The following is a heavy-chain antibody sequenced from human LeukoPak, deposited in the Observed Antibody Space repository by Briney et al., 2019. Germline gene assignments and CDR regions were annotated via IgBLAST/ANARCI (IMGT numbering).Heavy chain of an antibody. D-gene: IGHD2-15*01. CDR2: ISSSSSYI. Sequence: GGSLRLSCAASGFTFRSYSMNWVRQAPGKGLEWVSSISSSSSYIYYADSVKGRFTISRDNAKNSLYLQMNSLRAEDTAVYYCARHPSGYCSGGSCYLRIDYWGQGTLVTVSS. V-gene: IGHV3-21*01. CDR1: GFTFRSYS. J-gene: IGHJ4*02. CDR3: ARHPSGYCSGGSCYLRIDY.